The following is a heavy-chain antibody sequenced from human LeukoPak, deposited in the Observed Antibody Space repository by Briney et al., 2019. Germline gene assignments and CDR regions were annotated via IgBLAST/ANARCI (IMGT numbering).Heavy chain of an antibody. J-gene: IGHJ4*02. D-gene: IGHD4-23*01. CDR3: ARSSSELGGFAPWELMPPFDF. CDR1: GGSFSGYY. V-gene: IGHV4-34*01. Sequence: PSETLSLTCAVYGGSFSGYYWSWIRQPPGKGLEWIGEINHRGSTNYNPSLQSRVTISVDTSKNQSSLKLSSVTAEDTAVYYCARSSSELGGFAPWELMPPFDFWGQGTLDTVSS. CDR2: INHRGST.